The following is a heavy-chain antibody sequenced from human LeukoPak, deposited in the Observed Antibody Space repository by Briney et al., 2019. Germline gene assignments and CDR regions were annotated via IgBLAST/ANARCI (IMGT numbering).Heavy chain of an antibody. V-gene: IGHV4-59*01. D-gene: IGHD5-18*01. CDR2: IYYSGST. CDR3: ASGYSYGYGMNAFDI. J-gene: IGHJ3*02. Sequence: SETLSLTCTVSGGSISSYYWSWIRQPPGKGLEWIGYIYYSGSTNYNPSLKSRVTISVDTSKNQLSLKLSSVAAADTAVYYCASGYSYGYGMNAFDIWGQGTMVTVSS. CDR1: GGSISSYY.